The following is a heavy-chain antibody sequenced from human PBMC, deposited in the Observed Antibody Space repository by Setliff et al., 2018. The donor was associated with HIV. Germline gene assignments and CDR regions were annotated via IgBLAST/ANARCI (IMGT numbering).Heavy chain of an antibody. Sequence: SVKVSCKASGGTFSSDAISWVRQAPGQGLEWMGGIIPILGIANYAQKFQGRVTITADESTSTAYMELSSLRSEDTAVYYCARDTRRDSSSCHRAYYYGMDVWGQGTTVTVSS. CDR1: GGTFSSDA. D-gene: IGHD6-13*01. CDR3: ARDTRRDSSSCHRAYYYGMDV. CDR2: IIPILGIA. J-gene: IGHJ6*02. V-gene: IGHV1-69*10.